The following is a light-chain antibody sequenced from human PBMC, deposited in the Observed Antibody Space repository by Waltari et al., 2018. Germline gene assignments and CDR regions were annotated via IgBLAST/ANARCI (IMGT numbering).Light chain of an antibody. CDR1: QSVSSIY. V-gene: IGKV3-20*01. CDR3: QQYGSSPT. CDR2: GAS. Sequence: IVLTQPPGTLSLYPGERAILSCRASQSVSSIYLAWYQQKRGQAPRLLIYGASSRAIGVPERFSGSGSGTDFTLTINRLEPEDFAVYFCQQYGSSPTFGGGTKVEVK. J-gene: IGKJ4*01.